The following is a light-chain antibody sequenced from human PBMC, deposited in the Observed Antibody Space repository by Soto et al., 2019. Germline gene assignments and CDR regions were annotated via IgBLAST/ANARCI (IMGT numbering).Light chain of an antibody. CDR1: QTIDSW. Sequence: DIQMTQSPSTLSASVGDRVTITCRASQTIDSWLAWYQQRPGKPPNLLIYKASPLASGVPSRFSGSGSGTEFTLTINSLQPDDFATYYCQQYHIYSGTFGQGTKV. CDR2: KAS. J-gene: IGKJ1*01. CDR3: QQYHIYSGT. V-gene: IGKV1-5*03.